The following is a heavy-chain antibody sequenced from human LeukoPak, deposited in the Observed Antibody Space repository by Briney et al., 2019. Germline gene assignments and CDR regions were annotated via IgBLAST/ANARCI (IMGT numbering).Heavy chain of an antibody. CDR2: IYHSGST. CDR1: GYSISSGYY. D-gene: IGHD5-12*01. CDR3: ARDRGATIPIYYYMDV. J-gene: IGHJ6*03. V-gene: IGHV4-38-2*02. Sequence: SETLSLTCTVSGYSISSGYYWGWIRQPPGKGLEWIGSIYHSGSTYYNPSLKSRVTISVDTSKNQFSLKLSSVTAADTAVYYCARDRGATIPIYYYMDVWGKGTTVTISS.